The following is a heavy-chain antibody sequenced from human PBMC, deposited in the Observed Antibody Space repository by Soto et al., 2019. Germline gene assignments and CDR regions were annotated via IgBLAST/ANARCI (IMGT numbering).Heavy chain of an antibody. CDR3: ASYCSGGSCYSEFAFDI. Sequence: ASVKVSCKASGYTFTSYGISWVLQAPGQGLEWMGWISAYNGNTNYAQKLQGRVTMTTDTSTSTAYMELRSLRSDDTAVYYCASYCSGGSCYSEFAFDIWGQGTMVTVS. J-gene: IGHJ3*02. CDR1: GYTFTSYG. V-gene: IGHV1-18*01. CDR2: ISAYNGNT. D-gene: IGHD2-15*01.